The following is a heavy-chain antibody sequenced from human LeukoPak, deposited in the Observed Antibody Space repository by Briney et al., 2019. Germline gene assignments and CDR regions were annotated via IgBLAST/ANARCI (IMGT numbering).Heavy chain of an antibody. CDR3: TRWDCITTSCYPFDY. V-gene: IGHV3-73*01. Sequence: PGGSLRLSCAASGFTFSGSAIHWVRQASGKGLEWVGRIRDKANSYATAYIASVKGRFTISRDDSKNTAYLQMSSLKTEDTAVYYCTRWDCITTSCYPFDYWGQGTLVTVSS. D-gene: IGHD2-2*01. CDR2: IRDKANSYAT. CDR1: GFTFSGSA. J-gene: IGHJ4*02.